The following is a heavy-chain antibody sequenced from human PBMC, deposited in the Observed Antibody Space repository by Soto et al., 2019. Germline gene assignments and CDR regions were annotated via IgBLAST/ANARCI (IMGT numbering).Heavy chain of an antibody. D-gene: IGHD3-9*01. Sequence: GESVKISCKGSGYTFSFYRIGWVRQVPGKGLEWMGSILPGDSDTKYSQSFQGQVTISADKSISTAYLQWNSLRASDTAMYYCARHATYYDILSGYYLGYWGQGTLVTVSS. V-gene: IGHV5-51*01. J-gene: IGHJ4*02. CDR2: ILPGDSDT. CDR1: GYTFSFYR. CDR3: ARHATYYDILSGYYLGY.